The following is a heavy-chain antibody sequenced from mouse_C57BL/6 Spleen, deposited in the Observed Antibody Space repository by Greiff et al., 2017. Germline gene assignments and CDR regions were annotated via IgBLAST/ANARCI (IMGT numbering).Heavy chain of an antibody. D-gene: IGHD1-1*01. CDR1: GFNIKDYY. CDR2: IDPEDGET. J-gene: IGHJ2*01. CDR3: ASRDYYGSSHYY. Sequence: EVKVVESGAELVKPGASVKLSCTASGFNIKDYYMHWVKQRTEQGLEWIGRIDPEDGETKYAPKFQGKATITADTSSNTAYLQLSSLTSEDTAVYYCASRDYYGSSHYYWGQGTTLTVSS. V-gene: IGHV14-2*01.